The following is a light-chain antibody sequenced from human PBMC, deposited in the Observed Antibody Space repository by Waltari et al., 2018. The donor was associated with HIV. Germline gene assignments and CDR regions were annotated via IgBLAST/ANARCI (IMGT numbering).Light chain of an antibody. Sequence: EIVMTQSPATLSVSPGQSSTVSCWASQSISSNLAWYQQRPGQAPRLLVYDASTRVAGIPARFSASGFATEFTLNISSLQSEDFAVYYCQQYNDWLSWKFGQGTKVEMK. J-gene: IGKJ1*01. CDR2: DAS. CDR1: QSISSN. CDR3: QQYNDWLSWK. V-gene: IGKV3-15*01.